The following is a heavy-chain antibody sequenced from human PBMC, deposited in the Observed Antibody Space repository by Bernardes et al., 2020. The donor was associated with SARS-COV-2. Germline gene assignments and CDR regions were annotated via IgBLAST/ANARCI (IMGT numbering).Heavy chain of an antibody. Sequence: GGSLRLSCAASGLIVDTSYMTWVRQAPGKGLEWVSVTYRGGTTYYADSVKGRFTISRDNSKNTLYLQMNSLRPEDTAVYYCARRSASNWSHDYWGQGTLVTVSS. CDR3: ARRSASNWSHDY. CDR2: TYRGGTT. D-gene: IGHD6-13*01. J-gene: IGHJ4*02. CDR1: GLIVDTSY. V-gene: IGHV3-66*02.